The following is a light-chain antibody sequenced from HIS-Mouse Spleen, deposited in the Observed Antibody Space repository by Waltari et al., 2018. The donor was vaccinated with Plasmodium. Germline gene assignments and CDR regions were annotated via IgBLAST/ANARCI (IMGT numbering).Light chain of an antibody. CDR2: AAS. Sequence: DIQMTQSPSSLSASVGDRVTITCRASQSISSYLNWYQQKPGKAPNLLIYAASSLQSGVPSRFSGSGSGTDSTLTISSLQPEDFATYYCQQSYSTWTFGQGTKVEIK. CDR1: QSISSY. J-gene: IGKJ1*01. V-gene: IGKV1-39*01. CDR3: QQSYSTWT.